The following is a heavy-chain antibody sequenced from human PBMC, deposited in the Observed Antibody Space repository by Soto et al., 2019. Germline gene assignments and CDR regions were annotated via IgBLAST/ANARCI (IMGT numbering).Heavy chain of an antibody. V-gene: IGHV1-46*01. D-gene: IGHD3-10*01. CDR2: ISPSGGST. CDR3: ARARPYGSGSYHYFDY. CDR1: VYTFTSCY. J-gene: IGHJ4*02. Sequence: SVKVSCKKSVYTFTSCYIHWVRQAHGQGLEWMGIISPSGGSTSYAQRFQGRVTLTIDTSTSTVYMELSSLRSEDTAIYYCARARPYGSGSYHYFDYWGLGTLVTVSS.